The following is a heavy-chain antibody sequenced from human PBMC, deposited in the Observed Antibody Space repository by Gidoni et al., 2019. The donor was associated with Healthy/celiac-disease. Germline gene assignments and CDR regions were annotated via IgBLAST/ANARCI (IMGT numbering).Heavy chain of an antibody. J-gene: IGHJ4*02. V-gene: IGHV3-15*01. D-gene: IGHD5-18*01. CDR2: IKSKTDGGTT. CDR1: GFTFRHPW. CDR3: TTDKPAVDTAMGYFDY. Sequence: EVQLVESGGGLVKPGGSLRLSCAASGFTFRHPWRSWVRQAPGKGLEWVGRIKSKTDGGTTDYAAPGKGRFTISRDDSKNTLYLQMNSLKTEDTAVYYCTTDKPAVDTAMGYFDYWGQGTLVTVSS.